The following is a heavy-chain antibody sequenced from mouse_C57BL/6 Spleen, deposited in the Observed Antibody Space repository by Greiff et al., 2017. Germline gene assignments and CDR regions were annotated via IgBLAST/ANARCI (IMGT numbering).Heavy chain of an antibody. D-gene: IGHD1-1*01. J-gene: IGHJ2*01. CDR3: ARTTLVPFDY. CDR1: GYTFTSYW. Sequence: QVHVKQSGAELAKPGASVKLSCTASGYTFTSYWMHWVKQRPGQGLEWIGYINPSSGYTKYNQKFKDKATLTSAKSSSTAYMQLSSLTYEDSAVYYCARTTLVPFDYWGQGTTLTVSS. V-gene: IGHV1-7*01. CDR2: INPSSGYT.